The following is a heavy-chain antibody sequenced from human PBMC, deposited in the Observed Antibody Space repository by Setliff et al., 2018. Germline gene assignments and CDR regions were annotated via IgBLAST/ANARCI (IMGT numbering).Heavy chain of an antibody. Sequence: LSLTCTVSGGSISSGSYYWSWIRQPAGKGLEWIGRIYTSGSTNYNPSLKSRVTISVDTSKNQFSLKLSSVTAADTAVYYCASYRQDVNYWGQGTLVTVSS. V-gene: IGHV4-61*02. D-gene: IGHD4-4*01. CDR2: IYTSGST. CDR3: ASYRQDVNY. CDR1: GGSISSGSYY. J-gene: IGHJ4*02.